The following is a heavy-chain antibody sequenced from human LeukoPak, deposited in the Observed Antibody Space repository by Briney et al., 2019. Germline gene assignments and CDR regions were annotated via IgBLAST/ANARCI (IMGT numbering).Heavy chain of an antibody. CDR3: ARTDNLHSGYDRIYYFDY. D-gene: IGHD5-12*01. V-gene: IGHV1-69*01. CDR2: IIPIFGTA. J-gene: IGHJ4*02. Sequence: SVKVSCKASGGTFSSYAISWVRQAPGQGLEWMGGIIPIFGTANYAQKFQGRVTITADESTSTAYMELSSLRSEDTAVYYCARTDNLHSGYDRIYYFDYWGQGTLVTVSS. CDR1: GGTFSSYA.